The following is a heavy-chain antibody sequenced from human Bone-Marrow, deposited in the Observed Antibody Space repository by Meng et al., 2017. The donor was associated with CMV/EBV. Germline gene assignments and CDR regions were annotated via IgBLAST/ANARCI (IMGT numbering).Heavy chain of an antibody. CDR3: ASSGYCSSTSCYTGAFDP. D-gene: IGHD2-2*02. CDR2: IIPIFGTA. J-gene: IGHJ5*02. CDR1: GGTFSSYA. V-gene: IGHV1-69*13. Sequence: SVKVSCKASGGTFSSYAISWVRQAPGQGLEWMGGIIPIFGTANYAQKFQGRVTITSDESTSTAYMELSSLRSEDTAVYYCASSGYCSSTSCYTGAFDPWGQGTLVTVSS.